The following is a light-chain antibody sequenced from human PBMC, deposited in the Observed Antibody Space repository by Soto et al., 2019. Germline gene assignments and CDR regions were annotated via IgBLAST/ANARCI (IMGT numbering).Light chain of an antibody. V-gene: IGKV1-33*01. CDR2: DAS. CDR3: QQHDGFPYS. Sequence: DLQFTQSPASLSASVVYRVTITCQASQDITNYLNWYQQKPGKAPKLLIYDASMLERGVPPRFSGSGSGTHFTFTISSLQPEDIATYYCQQHDGFPYSFGQGTKVDIK. CDR1: QDITNY. J-gene: IGKJ2*03.